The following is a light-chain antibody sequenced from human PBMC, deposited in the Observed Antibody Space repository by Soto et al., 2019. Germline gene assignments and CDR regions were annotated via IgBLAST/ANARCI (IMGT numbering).Light chain of an antibody. CDR1: SSDVGGYNY. Sequence: QSVLTQPASVSGSPGQSITISCTGTSSDVGGYNYVSWYQQHPGKAPKLMIYDVSNRPSGVSNRFSGSKSGNTASLTISVLQAEDEADYYCSSYTSSSTLVFGTGTQLTVL. CDR2: DVS. V-gene: IGLV2-14*01. J-gene: IGLJ1*01. CDR3: SSYTSSSTLV.